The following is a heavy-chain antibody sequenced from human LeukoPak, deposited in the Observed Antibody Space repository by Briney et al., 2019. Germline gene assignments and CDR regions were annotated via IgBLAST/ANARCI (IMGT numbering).Heavy chain of an antibody. Sequence: SETLSLTCAVYGGSFSGYYWSWIRQPPGKGLEWIGEINHSGSTNYNPSLKSRVAISVDTSKNQFSLKLSSVTAADTAVYYCASLWPYQLSAFDIWGQGTMVTVSS. CDR3: ASLWPYQLSAFDI. CDR2: INHSGST. CDR1: GGSFSGYY. D-gene: IGHD2-2*01. V-gene: IGHV4-34*01. J-gene: IGHJ3*02.